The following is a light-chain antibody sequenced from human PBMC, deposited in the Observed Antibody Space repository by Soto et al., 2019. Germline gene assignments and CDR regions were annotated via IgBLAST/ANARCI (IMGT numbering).Light chain of an antibody. CDR3: QQYGSSAWT. CDR1: QSVSSSY. Sequence: EIGLTQSPATLSSFPGDRVTLSCRASQSVSSSYLAWYQQKPGQAPRLLIHGASSRATGIPDRFSGSGSGTDFTLTISRLEPEDFAVYYCQQYGSSAWTFGQGTKVDI. V-gene: IGKV3-20*01. J-gene: IGKJ1*01. CDR2: GAS.